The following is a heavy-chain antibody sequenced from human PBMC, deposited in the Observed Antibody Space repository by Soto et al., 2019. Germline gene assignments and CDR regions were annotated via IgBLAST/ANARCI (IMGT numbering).Heavy chain of an antibody. J-gene: IGHJ6*02. D-gene: IGHD2-2*02. Sequence: PGGSLRLSCAASGFTFSSYWMTWFRQAPGKGLEWVADMNQDGVEKYYVDSVKGRFTISRDNAKTSLYLQMNSLRVEDTAVYYCSRVDCRPSNCHNLYYGRDVWGQGTTVTVYS. V-gene: IGHV3-7*04. CDR2: MNQDGVEK. CDR1: GFTFSSYW. CDR3: SRVDCRPSNCHNLYYGRDV.